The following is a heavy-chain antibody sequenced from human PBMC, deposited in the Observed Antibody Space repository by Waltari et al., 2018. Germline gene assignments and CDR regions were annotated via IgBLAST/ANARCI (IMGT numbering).Heavy chain of an antibody. CDR1: GGSISSYY. J-gene: IGHJ3*02. CDR2: IYYSGST. CDR3: AREGDDAFDI. V-gene: IGHV4-59*01. D-gene: IGHD3-16*01. Sequence: CTVSGGSISSYYWSWIRQPPGKGLEWIGYIYYSGSTNYNPSLKSRVTISVDTSKNQFSLKLSSVTAADTAVYYCAREGDDAFDIWGQGTMVTVSS.